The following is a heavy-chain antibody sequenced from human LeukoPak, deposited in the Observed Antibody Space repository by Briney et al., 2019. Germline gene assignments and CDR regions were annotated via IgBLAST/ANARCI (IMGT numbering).Heavy chain of an antibody. D-gene: IGHD2-15*01. CDR1: GYTFTSYA. J-gene: IGHJ5*02. CDR3: ARAAGYCSGGSCYLNWFDP. V-gene: IGHV1-3*01. Sequence: ASVKVSCKASGYTFTSYAMHWVRQPPGQRLEWMGWINAGNGNTKYSQKFQGRVTITRDTSASTAYMELSSLRSEDTAVYYCARAAGYCSGGSCYLNWFDPWGQGTLVTVSS. CDR2: INAGNGNT.